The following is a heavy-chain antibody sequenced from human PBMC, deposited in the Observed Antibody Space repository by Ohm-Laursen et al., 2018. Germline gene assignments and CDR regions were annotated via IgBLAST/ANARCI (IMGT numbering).Heavy chain of an antibody. D-gene: IGHD4-17*01. CDR1: GFTFSSYG. CDR3: AKEEPYTYGDFPPYLGY. Sequence: SLRLSCSASGFTFSSYGMHWVRQAPGKGLEWVAVIWYDGSNKYYADSVKGRFTISRDNSKNTLYLQMNSLRAEDTAVYYCAKEEPYTYGDFPPYLGYWGQGTLVTVSS. CDR2: IWYDGSNK. V-gene: IGHV3-33*06. J-gene: IGHJ4*02.